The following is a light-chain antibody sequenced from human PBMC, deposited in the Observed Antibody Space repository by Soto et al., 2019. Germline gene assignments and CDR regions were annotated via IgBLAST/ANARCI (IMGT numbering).Light chain of an antibody. CDR1: SSDVGNYNY. CDR2: EVT. Sequence: QSALTQPPSASGSPGQSVTISCTGTSSDVGNYNYVSWYQQHPGKAPKLLIYEVTKRPSGVPDRFSGSKSDNTASLTVSGLQAHDEADYYCISYAGSDNLVVGGGTKLTVL. V-gene: IGLV2-8*01. J-gene: IGLJ2*01. CDR3: ISYAGSDNLV.